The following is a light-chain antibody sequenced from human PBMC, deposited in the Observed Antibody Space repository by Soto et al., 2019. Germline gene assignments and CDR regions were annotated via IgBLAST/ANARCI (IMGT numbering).Light chain of an antibody. CDR3: EQFSSYPLT. CDR2: DAS. J-gene: IGKJ4*01. Sequence: EFVLTQSPVTLSLSPGESAPLSCRASHTVRNNYLAWHQQKPGQATRLLISDASSRATGIPDRFSGGWSGPDRTLTISRLEPQDFEVYYGEQFSSYPLTFGGGTKG. V-gene: IGKV3-20*01. CDR1: HTVRNNY.